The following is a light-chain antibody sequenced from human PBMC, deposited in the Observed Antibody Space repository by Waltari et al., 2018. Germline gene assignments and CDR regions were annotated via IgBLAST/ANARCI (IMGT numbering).Light chain of an antibody. CDR1: HSISNN. Sequence: EIVLTQSPATLSVSPGERATLSCRASHSISNNLAWYQQKLGQAPRLLIYGASARATGIPARFSGSGSGTEFTLTISSLQSEDFAIYYCQQYNNWPPVFTFGPGTKVDF. CDR3: QQYNNWPPVFT. J-gene: IGKJ3*01. V-gene: IGKV3-15*01. CDR2: GAS.